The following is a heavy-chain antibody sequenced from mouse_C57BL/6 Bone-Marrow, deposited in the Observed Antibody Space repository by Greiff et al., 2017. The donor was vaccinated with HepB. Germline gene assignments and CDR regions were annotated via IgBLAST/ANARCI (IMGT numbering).Heavy chain of an antibody. CDR2: IDPENGDT. CDR3: TIYYYGAYAMDY. D-gene: IGHD1-1*01. J-gene: IGHJ4*01. Sequence: EVQLQQSGAELVRPGASVKLSCTASGFNIKDDYMHWVKQRPEQGLEWIGWIDPENGDTESASKFQGKATITVDTSSNTAYLQLSSLTSEDTAVYYCTIYYYGAYAMDYWGQGTSVTVSS. V-gene: IGHV14-4*01. CDR1: GFNIKDDY.